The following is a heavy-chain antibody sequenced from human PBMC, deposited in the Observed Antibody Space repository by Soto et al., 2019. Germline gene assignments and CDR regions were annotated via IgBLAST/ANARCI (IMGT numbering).Heavy chain of an antibody. V-gene: IGHV4-4*02. CDR3: ARTIAAAGNYYYYGMDV. Sequence: SETLSLTCAVSGGSISSSNWWSWVRQPPGKGLEWIGEIYHSGSTNYNPSLKSRVTISVDKSKNQFSLKLSSVTAADTAVYYCARTIAAAGNYYYYGMDVWGQGTTVTVSS. CDR2: IYHSGST. J-gene: IGHJ6*02. D-gene: IGHD6-13*01. CDR1: GGSISSSNW.